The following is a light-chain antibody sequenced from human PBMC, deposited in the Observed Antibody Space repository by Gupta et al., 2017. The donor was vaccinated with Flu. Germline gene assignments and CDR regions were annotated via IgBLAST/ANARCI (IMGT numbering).Light chain of an antibody. CDR1: HSIDTW. CDR2: KAS. Sequence: DIQMTQSPSTLSASVGDTVTITCRASHSIDTWLAWYQQRPGKAPTLLMYKASTLENGVPSRFRGSGSGTEFTLIINSLQIDDFATYYCQQYVNQSRTFGQGTKVDI. J-gene: IGKJ1*01. V-gene: IGKV1-5*03. CDR3: QQYVNQSRT.